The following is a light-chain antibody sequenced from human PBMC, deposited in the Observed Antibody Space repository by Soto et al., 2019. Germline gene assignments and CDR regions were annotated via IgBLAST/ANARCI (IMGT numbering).Light chain of an antibody. CDR3: QQYNNWPRT. V-gene: IGKV3D-15*01. J-gene: IGKJ1*01. CDR1: QSVSSK. Sequence: EILMTKSPATLCVSPGDRASLSCRASQSVSSKLAWYEHTRGRAPRXPIHGASTRAPGIPARVIGRGAWTECTRALRCLQSGGVAVYVCQQYNNWPRTFCQGTKVEIK. CDR2: GAS.